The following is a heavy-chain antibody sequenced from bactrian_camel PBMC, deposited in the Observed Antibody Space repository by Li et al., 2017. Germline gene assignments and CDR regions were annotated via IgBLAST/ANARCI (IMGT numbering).Heavy chain of an antibody. V-gene: IGHV3S45*01. D-gene: IGHD2*01. CDR2: IRRDGGET. CDR1: GHSRGSNC. Sequence: HVQLVESGGGSVQAGGSLRLSCKVSGHSRGSNCVGWYRLPPGRAPAEREGIAAIRRDGGETWYAASVKGRFTISRDSAKNTAYPQMNSLKPEDTAMYYCAARGPYCYTKLPVRDFTYWGQGTQVTVS. CDR3: AARGPYCYTKLPVRDFTY. J-gene: IGHJ6*01.